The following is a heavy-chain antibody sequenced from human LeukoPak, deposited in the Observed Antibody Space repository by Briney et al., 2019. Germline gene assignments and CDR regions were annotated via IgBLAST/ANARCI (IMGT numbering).Heavy chain of an antibody. V-gene: IGHV4-34*01. CDR2: INHSGST. CDR1: GGSFSGYY. CDR3: ARGIYDFWSGYYKSFDY. D-gene: IGHD3-3*01. J-gene: IGHJ4*02. Sequence: SETLSLTCAVYGGSFSGYYWSWIRQPPGKGLEWIGEINHSGSTNYNPSLKSRVTISVDTSKNQFSLKLSSVTAADTAVYYCARGIYDFWSGYYKSFDYWGQGTLVTVSS.